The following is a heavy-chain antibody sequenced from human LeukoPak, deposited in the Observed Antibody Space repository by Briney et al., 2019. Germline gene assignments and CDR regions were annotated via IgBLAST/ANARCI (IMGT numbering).Heavy chain of an antibody. Sequence: PSETLSLTCAVYGGSFSGYYWSWIRQPPGKGLEWIGEINHSGSTNYNPSLKGRVTISVDTSKNQFSLKLSSVTAADTAVYYCAREDLGYCSGGSCYALDYWGQGTLVTVSS. J-gene: IGHJ4*02. D-gene: IGHD2-15*01. CDR1: GGSFSGYY. CDR3: AREDLGYCSGGSCYALDY. CDR2: INHSGST. V-gene: IGHV4-34*01.